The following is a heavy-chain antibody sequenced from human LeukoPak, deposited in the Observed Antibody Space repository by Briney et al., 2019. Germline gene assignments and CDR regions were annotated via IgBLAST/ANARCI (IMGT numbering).Heavy chain of an antibody. J-gene: IGHJ3*02. CDR3: ARGLIWFGELWSAFDI. CDR2: ISSSGSTI. CDR1: GFTFSSYE. V-gene: IGHV3-48*03. D-gene: IGHD3-10*01. Sequence: GGSLRLSCAASGFTFSSYEMNWVRQAPGKGLEWVSYISSSGSTIYYADSVKGRFTISRDNAKNSLYLQMNSLRAEDTAVYYCARGLIWFGELWSAFDIWGQGTMVTVSS.